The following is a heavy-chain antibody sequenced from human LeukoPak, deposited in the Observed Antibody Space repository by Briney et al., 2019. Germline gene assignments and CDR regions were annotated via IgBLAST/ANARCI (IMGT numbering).Heavy chain of an antibody. CDR2: VTPSGVA. J-gene: IGHJ4*02. Sequence: GSLRLSCAASGFAFSSYAMSWVRQPPGKGLEWIGEVTPSGVAHYNPSLKSPVTISVDTSKNQFSLMVTSVTAADTALYFCARALYYEPSYLDSWGRGTLVTVSS. D-gene: IGHD3-22*01. CDR1: GFAFSSYA. CDR3: ARALYYEPSYLDS. V-gene: IGHV4-34*01.